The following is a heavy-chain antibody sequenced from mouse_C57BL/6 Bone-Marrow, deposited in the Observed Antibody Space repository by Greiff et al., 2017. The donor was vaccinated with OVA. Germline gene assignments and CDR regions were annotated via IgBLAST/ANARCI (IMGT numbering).Heavy chain of an antibody. J-gene: IGHJ4*01. V-gene: IGHV2-2*01. CDR3: ARAYGSSYGSAMDY. Sequence: VKLMESGPGLVQPSQSLSITCTVSGFSLTSYGVHWVRQSPGKGLEWLGVIWSGGSTDYNAAFISRLSISKDNSKSQVFLKMNSLQADDTAIYYCARAYGSSYGSAMDYWGQGTSVTVSS. D-gene: IGHD1-1*01. CDR2: IWSGGST. CDR1: GFSLTSYG.